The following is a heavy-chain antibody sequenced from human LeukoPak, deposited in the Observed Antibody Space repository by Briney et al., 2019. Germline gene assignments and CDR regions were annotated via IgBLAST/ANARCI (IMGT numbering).Heavy chain of an antibody. D-gene: IGHD3-10*01. V-gene: IGHV1-8*01. Sequence: ASVKVSCKASGYTFTSYDINWVRQATGQGLEWMGWMNPNSGNTGYAQKFQGRVTMTRNTSISAAYMELSSLRSEDMAVYYCARVEDYYGSGSYLIDYWGQGTLVTVSS. J-gene: IGHJ4*02. CDR2: MNPNSGNT. CDR3: ARVEDYYGSGSYLIDY. CDR1: GYTFTSYD.